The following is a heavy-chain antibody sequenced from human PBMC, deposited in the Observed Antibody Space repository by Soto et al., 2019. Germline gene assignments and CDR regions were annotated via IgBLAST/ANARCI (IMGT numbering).Heavy chain of an antibody. V-gene: IGHV3-74*01. Sequence: GGSLRLSCTGTGFTFSTYWMHWVRQAPGKGPAWVSRITSTGNSTIYADSVKGRFTISRDNAKNTLYLQMNNLRAEDTAVYYCARTQGGTYGLDTWGRGTLVTVSS. CDR1: GFTFSTYW. CDR2: ITSTGNST. J-gene: IGHJ5*02. D-gene: IGHD1-26*01. CDR3: ARTQGGTYGLDT.